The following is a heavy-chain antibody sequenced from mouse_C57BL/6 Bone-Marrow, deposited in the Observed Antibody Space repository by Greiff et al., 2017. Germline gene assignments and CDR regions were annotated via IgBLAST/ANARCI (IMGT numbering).Heavy chain of an antibody. J-gene: IGHJ4*01. V-gene: IGHV2-5*01. CDR3: AKGGGYDRGYYAMDY. D-gene: IGHD2-2*01. CDR2: IWRGGST. Sequence: QVQLKESGPGLVQPSQSLSITCTVSGFSLTSYGVHWVRQSPGKGLEWLGVIWRGGSTDYNAAFMSRLSLTKDNSKSQVFFKMNSLQADDTAIYYCAKGGGYDRGYYAMDYGGQGTSVTVSS. CDR1: GFSLTSYG.